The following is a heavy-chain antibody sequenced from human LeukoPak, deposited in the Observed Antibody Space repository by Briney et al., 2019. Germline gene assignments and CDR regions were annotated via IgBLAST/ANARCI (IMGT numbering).Heavy chain of an antibody. J-gene: IGHJ4*02. V-gene: IGHV3-23*01. CDR2: ITGSGSST. CDR1: GFTFAGYA. CDR3: AKAHGGSYHSGID. Sequence: GGSLRLSCAASGFTFAGYAMNWVRQAPGKGLEWVSGITGSGSSTYYADSVKGRFTISRDNSKNTLYLQINSLRAEDTAVYYCAKAHGGSYHSGIDWGQGTLVIVSS. D-gene: IGHD1-26*01.